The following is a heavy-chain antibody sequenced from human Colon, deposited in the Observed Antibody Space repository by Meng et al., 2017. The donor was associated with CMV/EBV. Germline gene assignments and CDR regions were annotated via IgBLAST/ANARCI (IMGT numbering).Heavy chain of an antibody. D-gene: IGHD3-3*01. J-gene: IGHJ4*02. CDR3: ARDPGVDF. Sequence: GESLKISCAASGFTFSNYGMHWVRQAPGKGLEWVAVISYDGTNEHYAESVKGRFTISRDNPKSTLYLQMNSLRAEDTAVYYCARDPGVDFWGQGTLVTVSS. CDR1: GFTFSNYG. V-gene: IGHV3-30*19. CDR2: ISYDGTNE.